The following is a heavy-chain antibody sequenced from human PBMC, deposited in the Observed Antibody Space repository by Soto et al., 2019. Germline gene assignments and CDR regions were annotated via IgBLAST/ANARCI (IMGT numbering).Heavy chain of an antibody. CDR1: GFTFSSYG. CDR2: ISYDGSNK. D-gene: IGHD2-2*01. V-gene: IGHV3-30*18. CDR3: EKGKLGVVVPAAMRAYYYYYMDV. J-gene: IGHJ6*03. Sequence: QVQLVESGGGVVQPGRSLRLSCAASGFTFSSYGMHWVRQAPGKGLEWVAVISYDGSNKYYADSVKGRFTISRDNSKNTLYLQMNSLRAEETAVYYCEKGKLGVVVPAAMRAYYYYYMDVWGKGTTVTVSS.